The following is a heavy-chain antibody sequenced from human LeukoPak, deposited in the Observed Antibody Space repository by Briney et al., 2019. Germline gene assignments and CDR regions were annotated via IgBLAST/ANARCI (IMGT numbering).Heavy chain of an antibody. D-gene: IGHD2-15*01. V-gene: IGHV3-30-3*01. J-gene: IGHJ4*02. CDR1: GFSFSSYA. CDR3: ARQYCSSVSCYSTAFHDTSGLSGTFDY. Sequence: PGGSLRLSCAASGFSFSSYAMHWVRQAPGKGLEWTAFISYDGSNKYYGDSVKGRFSISRDNSKNTLYLELNSLRADDTAVYYCARQYCSSVSCYSTAFHDTSGLSGTFDYWGQGTLVTVSS. CDR2: ISYDGSNK.